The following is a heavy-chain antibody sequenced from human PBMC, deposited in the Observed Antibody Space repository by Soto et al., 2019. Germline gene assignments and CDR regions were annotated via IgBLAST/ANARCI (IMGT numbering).Heavy chain of an antibody. CDR3: ATRITVFGLLIPPFDP. D-gene: IGHD3-3*01. CDR1: GGSVNGYY. Sequence: SETLSLTCAVYGGSVNGYYWNWIRQPPGKGLEWIGEIHHTGGTHYNPSLKSRVTMSVDTSKNQFSLRLSSVTAADTAIYYCATRITVFGLLIPPFDPWGQGTQVTVSS. CDR2: IHHTGGT. J-gene: IGHJ5*02. V-gene: IGHV4-34*01.